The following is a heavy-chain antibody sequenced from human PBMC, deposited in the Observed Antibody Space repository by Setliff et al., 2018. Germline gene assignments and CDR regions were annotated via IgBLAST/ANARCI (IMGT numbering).Heavy chain of an antibody. Sequence: SETLSLTCTVSGDSISSSRYYWAWIRQPPGKGLEWIGNIYYSGTTYSNPSLKSRVTISVDTSKNQFSLKLSSVTAADTAVYYCAREGPVTSYWFDPWGQGTLVTVSS. V-gene: IGHV4-39*07. CDR3: AREGPVTSYWFDP. CDR2: IYYSGTT. CDR1: GDSISSSRYY. J-gene: IGHJ5*02. D-gene: IGHD4-17*01.